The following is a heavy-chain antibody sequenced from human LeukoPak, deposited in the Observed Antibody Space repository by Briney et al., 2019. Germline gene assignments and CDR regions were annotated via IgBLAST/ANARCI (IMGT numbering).Heavy chain of an antibody. CDR1: GGTFSSYA. Sequence: SVKASCKASGGTFSSYAISWVRQAPGQGLEWMGRIIPIFGIANYAQKFQGRVTITADKSTSTAYMELSSLRSEDTAVYYCASAARWLQSGGAFDIWGQGTMVTVSS. J-gene: IGHJ3*02. D-gene: IGHD5-24*01. V-gene: IGHV1-69*04. CDR2: IIPIFGIA. CDR3: ASAARWLQSGGAFDI.